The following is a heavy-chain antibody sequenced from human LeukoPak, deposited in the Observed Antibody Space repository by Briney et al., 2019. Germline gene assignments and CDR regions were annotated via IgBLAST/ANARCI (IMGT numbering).Heavy chain of an antibody. CDR3: ARGGSYLFDAFDI. CDR2: INSDGRST. J-gene: IGHJ3*02. D-gene: IGHD1-26*01. CDR1: GFTFSYYW. Sequence: GGSLRLSCAASGFTFSYYWMHWVRQAPGKGLVWVSRINSDGRSTPYADSAKGRFTISRDNAKNTLYLQMNTLRAEDTAVYYCARGGSYLFDAFDIWGQGTMDTVSS. V-gene: IGHV3-74*01.